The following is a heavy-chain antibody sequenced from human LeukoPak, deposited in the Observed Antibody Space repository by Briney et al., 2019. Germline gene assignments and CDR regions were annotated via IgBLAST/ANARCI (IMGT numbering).Heavy chain of an antibody. D-gene: IGHD6-19*01. V-gene: IGHV1-2*02. CDR1: GYTFTHYY. Sequence: GASVKVSCKTSGYTFTHYYLNWVRQAPGQGLEWMGWINPNSGDTNYAQKFQGRVTMTRDTSISTAYMELSRLRSDDTAVYYCARLGLDSSGSWYRDYWGQGTLVTVSS. CDR3: ARLGLDSSGSWYRDY. CDR2: INPNSGDT. J-gene: IGHJ4*02.